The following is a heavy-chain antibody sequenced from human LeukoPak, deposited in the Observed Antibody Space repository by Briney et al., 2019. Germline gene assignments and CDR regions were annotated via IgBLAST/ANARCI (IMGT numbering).Heavy chain of an antibody. D-gene: IGHD3-10*01. CDR2: ISWNSGSI. J-gene: IGHJ1*01. CDR3: AKGLITMVRGAPSL. V-gene: IGHV3-9*01. CDR1: GFMFSGYW. Sequence: GGSLRLSCAASGFMFSGYWMHWVRQAPGKGLEWVSGISWNSGSIGYADSVKGRFTISRDNAKNSLYLQMNSLRDEDTALYYCAKGLITMVRGAPSLWGQGTLVTVSS.